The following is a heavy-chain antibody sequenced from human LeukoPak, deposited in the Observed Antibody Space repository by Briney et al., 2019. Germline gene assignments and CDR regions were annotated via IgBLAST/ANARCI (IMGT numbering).Heavy chain of an antibody. Sequence: ASVKVSCKTSGYTFTSYGISCGRQAPGQALKWMGWITAYNGNTNYAHKLQGRVTMTTGTSTSTAYMELRSLRSDDTAVYYCARDSPTVTTSPLYWGQGTLVTVSS. CDR1: GYTFTSYG. CDR3: ARDSPTVTTSPLY. CDR2: ITAYNGNT. J-gene: IGHJ4*02. D-gene: IGHD4-11*01. V-gene: IGHV1-18*01.